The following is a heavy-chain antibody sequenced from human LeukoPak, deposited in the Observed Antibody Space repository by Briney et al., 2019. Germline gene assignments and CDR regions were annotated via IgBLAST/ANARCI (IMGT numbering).Heavy chain of an antibody. CDR2: IDHREST. CDR3: ASRMYYYYGMDV. V-gene: IGHV4-34*01. Sequence: SETLSLTCSVSGGSINSYYWSWIRQPPGKGLEWIGEIDHRESTTYNPSLKSRVTISVDTSKNQFSLKLNSVTAADTAVYYCASRMYYYYGMDVWGQGTTVIVSS. CDR1: GGSINSYY. J-gene: IGHJ6*02.